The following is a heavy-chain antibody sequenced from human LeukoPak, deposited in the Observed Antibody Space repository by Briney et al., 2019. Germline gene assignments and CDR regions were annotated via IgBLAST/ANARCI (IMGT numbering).Heavy chain of an antibody. V-gene: IGHV4-59*12. Sequence: SETLSLTCTVSGGSISTYYWNWIRQPPGKGLEWIGYIFYSGRTSYNPSLKSRVTLSVDTSKNWFSLRLTSVTAADTAVYYCARSPGWGFYYYYYMDVWGKGTTVTVSS. CDR3: ARSPGWGFYYYYYMDV. CDR1: GGSISTYY. D-gene: IGHD3-16*01. CDR2: IFYSGRT. J-gene: IGHJ6*03.